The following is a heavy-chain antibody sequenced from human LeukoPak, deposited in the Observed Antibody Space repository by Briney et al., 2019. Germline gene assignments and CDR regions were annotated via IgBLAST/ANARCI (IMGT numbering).Heavy chain of an antibody. CDR3: ARGGSTNGYYLV. CDR2: INQDRSEK. CDR1: GFVFSDLW. J-gene: IGHJ4*02. V-gene: IGHV3-7*01. D-gene: IGHD3-3*01. Sequence: GGSLRLSCAASGFVFSDLWMSWVRQAPGRGLEWVANINQDRSEKYYVDSVKGRFTISRDNAKNSLYLQMDSLRAEDTAVYYCARGGSTNGYYLVWGQGTLVTVSS.